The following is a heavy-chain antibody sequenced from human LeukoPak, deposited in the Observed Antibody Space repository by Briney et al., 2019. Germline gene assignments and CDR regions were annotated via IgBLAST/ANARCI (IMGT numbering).Heavy chain of an antibody. Sequence: PGGSLRLSCAATGFNVSNNYMSWVRQAPGQGLEWVSVIYSGGRTYYPDSVKGRFTMSRDNSKNTLSLQMNDLKPEDTAVYYCARGRPVGISTVEDYWGQGTLVTVSS. V-gene: IGHV3-66*01. CDR2: IYSGGRT. D-gene: IGHD4-23*01. CDR3: ARGRPVGISTVEDY. J-gene: IGHJ4*02. CDR1: GFNVSNNY.